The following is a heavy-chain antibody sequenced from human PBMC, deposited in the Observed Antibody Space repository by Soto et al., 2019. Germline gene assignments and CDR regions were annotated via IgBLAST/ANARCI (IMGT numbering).Heavy chain of an antibody. CDR1: GYTFSGFY. CDR2: INPSNGGT. V-gene: IGHV1-2*02. D-gene: IGHD3-3*01. J-gene: IGHJ6*02. Sequence: ASVKVSCKASGYTFSGFYMHWVRQAPGQGLEWMGWINPSNGGTKYAEKFQGRVTMTRDTSTSTAYMELSRLRSDDTAVYYCARGSGPYYNGMDVWCLGTTVAGS. CDR3: ARGSGPYYNGMDV.